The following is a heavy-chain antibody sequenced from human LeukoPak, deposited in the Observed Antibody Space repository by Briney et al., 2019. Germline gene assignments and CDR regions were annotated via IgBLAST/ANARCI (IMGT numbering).Heavy chain of an antibody. Sequence: PGGSLRLSCAASGFTFYDYAVPWVRRAPGWVVEWVSGISWNSGSIGYADSVKGRFTISRDNAKNSLYLQMNSLRAEDTALYYCAKDLAAAKVFDYWGQGTLVTVSS. CDR1: GFTFYDYA. J-gene: IGHJ4*02. D-gene: IGHD6-13*01. CDR3: AKDLAAAKVFDY. CDR2: ISWNSGSI. V-gene: IGHV3-9*01.